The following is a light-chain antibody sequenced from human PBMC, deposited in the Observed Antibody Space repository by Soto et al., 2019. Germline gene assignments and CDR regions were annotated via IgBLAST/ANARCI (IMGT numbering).Light chain of an antibody. CDR2: GAS. V-gene: IGKV3-20*01. J-gene: IGKJ1*01. Sequence: EVVLTQSPGTLSLSPGEGATLSCRASQSISSAYLAWFQLRPGQPPRLLISGASSRATGIPDRFSGSGSGTDFTVTISRREPEDFAVYYCQQYGTIPWTFGQGTKVEIK. CDR3: QQYGTIPWT. CDR1: QSISSAY.